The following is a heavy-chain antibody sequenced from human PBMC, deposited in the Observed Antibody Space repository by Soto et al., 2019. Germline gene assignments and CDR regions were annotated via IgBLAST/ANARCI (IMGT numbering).Heavy chain of an antibody. D-gene: IGHD2-8*01. Sequence: GESLKISCKGSGYSFTSYWISWVRQMPGKGLEWMGRIDPNESYTNYSPSFQGHVTISADKSISTAYLQWSSLKASDTAMYYCERNGVPNWFHPWGQGILLTVSS. CDR3: ERNGVPNWFHP. CDR2: IDPNESYT. V-gene: IGHV5-10-1*01. J-gene: IGHJ5*02. CDR1: GYSFTSYW.